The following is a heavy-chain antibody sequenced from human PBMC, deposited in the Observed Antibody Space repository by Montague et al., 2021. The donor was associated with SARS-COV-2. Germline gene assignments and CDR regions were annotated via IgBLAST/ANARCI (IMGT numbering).Heavy chain of an antibody. Sequence: SETLSLTCVVFGGSISTDNWWCWVRLPPEEGLGWVGEIYNTRSNNYQPSIKRRVIMSDDKTWNQFFLRLTSATAAATAIYYCARRGSGRSDLAYWGQGTLVTVSS. V-gene: IGHV4-4*02. J-gene: IGHJ4*02. CDR1: GGSISTDNW. D-gene: IGHD1-26*01. CDR2: IYNTRSN. CDR3: ARRGSGRSDLAY.